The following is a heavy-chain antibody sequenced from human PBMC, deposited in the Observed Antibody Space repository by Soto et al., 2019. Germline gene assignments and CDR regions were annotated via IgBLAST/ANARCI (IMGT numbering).Heavy chain of an antibody. V-gene: IGHV4-31*03. Sequence: LSLTCSVSGASIRSGGYYWSWLRQSPGKGLEWIGHIYYTGSTFYSPSLKSRLTISLDTSKNQFSLDLRSVTAADTAMYYCARIEMASIKWGRGTLGTVSS. CDR3: ARIEMASIK. CDR2: IYYTGST. CDR1: GASIRSGGYY. J-gene: IGHJ4*02.